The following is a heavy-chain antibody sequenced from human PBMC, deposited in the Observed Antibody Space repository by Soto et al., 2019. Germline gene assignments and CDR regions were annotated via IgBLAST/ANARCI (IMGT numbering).Heavy chain of an antibody. CDR1: GFTFSSYA. J-gene: IGHJ6*02. CDR2: ISGSGGST. D-gene: IGHD3-16*02. V-gene: IGHV3-23*01. CDR3: AKELMITFGGVIDYYYYYGMDV. Sequence: GGSLRLSCAASGFTFSSYAMSWVRQAPGKGLEWVSAISGSGGSTYYADSVKGRFTISRDNSKNTLYLQMNSLRAEDTAVYYCAKELMITFGGVIDYYYYYGMDVWGQGTTVTVSS.